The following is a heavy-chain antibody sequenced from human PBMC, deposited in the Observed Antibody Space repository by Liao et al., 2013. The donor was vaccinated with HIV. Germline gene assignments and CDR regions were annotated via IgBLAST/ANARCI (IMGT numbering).Heavy chain of an antibody. CDR2: VYYSGST. J-gene: IGHJ5*02. Sequence: LQLQESGPGLVKPSETLSLTCTVSGGSIRYRTDYWGWIRQPPGKGLEWIGNVYYSGSTYYNPSLKSRLTISVDTSKNQFSLMLRAVTAADTAVYYCARDTNFWSGSGGIDLWGQGTLVTVSP. CDR1: GGSIRYRTDY. V-gene: IGHV4-39*07. D-gene: IGHD3-3*01. CDR3: ARDTNFWSGSGGIDL.